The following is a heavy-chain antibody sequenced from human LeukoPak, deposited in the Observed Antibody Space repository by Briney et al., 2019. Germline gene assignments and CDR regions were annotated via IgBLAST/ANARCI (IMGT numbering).Heavy chain of an antibody. Sequence: GGSLRLSCAASGFTVSSNYMSWVRQAPGKGLEWVSYISANSGSTIYYADSVKGRFTISRDNAKNSLYLQMNSLRAEDTAVYYCAKDIVAAGLFFDYWGQGTLVTVSS. CDR1: GFTVSSNY. CDR3: AKDIVAAGLFFDY. V-gene: IGHV3-11*01. J-gene: IGHJ4*02. D-gene: IGHD6-13*01. CDR2: ISANSGSTI.